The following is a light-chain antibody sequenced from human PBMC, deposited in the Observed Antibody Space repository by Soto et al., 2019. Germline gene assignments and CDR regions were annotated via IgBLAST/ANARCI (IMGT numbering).Light chain of an antibody. CDR3: QQSYSTPYN. J-gene: IGKJ2*01. Sequence: DIPMTQSPSSLSAFVGDRVTITCRASQSISGYLNWYQQKPGKAPKLLISAASRLQSGVPSRFSGGGSGTDFTLTISSLQTEDFATYYCQQSYSTPYNFGQGTKLEIK. CDR1: QSISGY. V-gene: IGKV1-39*01. CDR2: AAS.